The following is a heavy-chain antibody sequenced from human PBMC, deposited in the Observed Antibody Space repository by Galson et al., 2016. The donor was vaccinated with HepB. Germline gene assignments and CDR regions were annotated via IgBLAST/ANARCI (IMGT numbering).Heavy chain of an antibody. Sequence: SLRLSCAASGFTFSSYGMHWVRQVPGKGLEWVALIWLDGSNKYYADSVKGRFTISRDNSKNTLYLQMNRLRAEDTAVYYCAKGIAPRPVAEAVVHWGQGTLVSVSS. CDR1: GFTFSSYG. V-gene: IGHV3-33*06. CDR2: IWLDGSNK. D-gene: IGHD6-6*01. CDR3: AKGIAPRPVAEAVVH. J-gene: IGHJ5*02.